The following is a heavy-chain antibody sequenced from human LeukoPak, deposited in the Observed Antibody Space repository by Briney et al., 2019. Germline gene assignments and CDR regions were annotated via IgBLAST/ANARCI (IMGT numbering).Heavy chain of an antibody. CDR1: GGSISSYY. CDR3: ATGTSWFDP. V-gene: IGHV4-59*08. CDR2: IYYSGST. J-gene: IGHJ5*02. Sequence: SETLSLTCTVSGGSISSYYCNWIRQPPGKGLEWIGYIYYSGSTNYNPSLKSRVTISIDTSKNRFSLKMTSLTAADTAVYYCATGTSWFDPWGQGTLVTVSS.